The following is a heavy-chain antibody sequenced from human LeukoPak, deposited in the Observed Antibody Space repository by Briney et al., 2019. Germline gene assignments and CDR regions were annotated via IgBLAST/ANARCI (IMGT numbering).Heavy chain of an antibody. CDR2: ISSSGNTI. CDR1: GFTFSSYS. Sequence: PGGSLRLSCAASGFTFSSYSMNWVRQAPGTGLEWVSYISSSGNTIYYADSVKGRFTISRDNSKNTLYLQMNRLRAEDTAVYYCAREWRMVRGIIIDYWGQGTLVTVSS. V-gene: IGHV3-48*01. CDR3: AREWRMVRGIIIDY. D-gene: IGHD3-10*01. J-gene: IGHJ4*02.